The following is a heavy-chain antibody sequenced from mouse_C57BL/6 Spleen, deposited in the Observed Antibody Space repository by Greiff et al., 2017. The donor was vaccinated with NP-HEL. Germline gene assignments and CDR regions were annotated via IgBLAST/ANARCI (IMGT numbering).Heavy chain of an antibody. CDR2: IDPSDSYT. CDR3: ARKGECDY. Sequence: QVQLQQPGAELVMPGASVKLSCKASGYTFTSYWMHWVKQRPGQGLEWIGEIDPSDSYTNYNQKFKGKSTLTVDKSSSTAYMQLSSLTSEDSAVYYCARKGECDYWGQGTTLTVSS. J-gene: IGHJ2*01. CDR1: GYTFTSYW. V-gene: IGHV1-69*01.